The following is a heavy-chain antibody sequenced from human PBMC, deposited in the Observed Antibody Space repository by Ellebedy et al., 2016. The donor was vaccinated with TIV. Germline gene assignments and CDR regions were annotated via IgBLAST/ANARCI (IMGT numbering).Heavy chain of an antibody. V-gene: IGHV3-23*01. CDR3: ANLGLDYGGNSNRYNWFDP. CDR2: ISGSGGST. J-gene: IGHJ5*02. Sequence: GGSLRLXCAASGFTFSSYAMSWVRQAPGKGLEWVSAISGSGGSTYYADSVKGRFTISRDNSKNTLYLQMNSLRAEDTAVYYCANLGLDYGGNSNRYNWFDPWGQGTLVTVSS. CDR1: GFTFSSYA. D-gene: IGHD4-23*01.